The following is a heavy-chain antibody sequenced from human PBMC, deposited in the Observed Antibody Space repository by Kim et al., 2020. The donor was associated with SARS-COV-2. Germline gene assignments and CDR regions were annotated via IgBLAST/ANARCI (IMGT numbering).Heavy chain of an antibody. Sequence: GSLRLSCAASGLTFSTYAMSWVRQAPGKGLEWVSTISGGGGSTYYTDSVKGRFTISRDNSKNTLYLQVNSLRAEDTAAYYCARAGCSGGNCYRPPDYWGQGTLVTVSS. J-gene: IGHJ4*02. V-gene: IGHV3-23*01. CDR2: ISGGGGST. CDR1: GLTFSTYA. CDR3: ARAGCSGGNCYRPPDY. D-gene: IGHD2-15*01.